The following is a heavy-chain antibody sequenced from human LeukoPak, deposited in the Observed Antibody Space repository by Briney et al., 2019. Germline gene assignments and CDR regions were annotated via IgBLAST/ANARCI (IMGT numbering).Heavy chain of an antibody. J-gene: IGHJ5*02. Sequence: ASVKVSCKASGYTFTSYDINWVRQATGQGLEWMGWMNPNSGNTGYAQKFQGRVTMTRNTSISTVYMELSSLRSEDTAVYYCARGRPRVYCSSTSCSYNWFDPWGQGTLVTVSS. D-gene: IGHD2-2*01. CDR3: ARGRPRVYCSSTSCSYNWFDP. CDR1: GYTFTSYD. V-gene: IGHV1-8*01. CDR2: MNPNSGNT.